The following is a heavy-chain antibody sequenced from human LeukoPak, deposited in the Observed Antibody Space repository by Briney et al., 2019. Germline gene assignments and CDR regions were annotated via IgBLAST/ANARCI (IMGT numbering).Heavy chain of an antibody. D-gene: IGHD3-16*02. CDR1: GGSIDSTNW. CDR2: IHHDGRI. V-gene: IGHV4-4*02. J-gene: IGHJ4*02. CDR3: ARSHDHLWGNYPDY. Sequence: PSETLSLTCDVSGGSIDSTNWWKWVRQPPGKGLEWIGEIHHDGRINYNPSLKSRVTLSVDKSKNQFSLRLNSVTAADTAMYYCARSHDHLWGNYPDYWGQGTLVTVSS.